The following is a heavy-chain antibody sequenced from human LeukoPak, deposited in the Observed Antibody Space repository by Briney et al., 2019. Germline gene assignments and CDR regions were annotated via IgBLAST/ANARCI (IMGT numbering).Heavy chain of an antibody. D-gene: IGHD5-12*01. J-gene: IGHJ6*03. CDR1: GYTFTRYD. CDR2: MNPNSGNT. Sequence: ASVKVSCKASGYTFTRYDINWVRQPTGQGLGGMGWMNPNSGNTGYAQKFQGRVTMTRNTSISTAYMELSSLRSEDTAVYYCARVLGPPYDHYYYYMDVWGKGTTVTVSS. CDR3: ARVLGPPYDHYYYYMDV. V-gene: IGHV1-8*01.